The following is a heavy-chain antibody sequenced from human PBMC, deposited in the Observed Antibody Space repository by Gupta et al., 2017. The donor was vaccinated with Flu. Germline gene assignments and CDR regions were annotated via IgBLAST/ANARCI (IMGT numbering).Heavy chain of an antibody. V-gene: IGHV3-23*01. Sequence: EVQLLESGGGLVQPGGSLRLSCAASGFTFSSYAMSWVRQAPGKGLEGGSTITGSVGSTFYADALKGRFTISRDNSKNTLYLQMNRLRAEETAVYFCAKGVKQWLALGGMDVGGQGTTVTVSS. CDR1: GFTFSSYA. D-gene: IGHD6-19*01. CDR2: ITGSVGST. J-gene: IGHJ6*02. CDR3: AKGVKQWLALGGMDV.